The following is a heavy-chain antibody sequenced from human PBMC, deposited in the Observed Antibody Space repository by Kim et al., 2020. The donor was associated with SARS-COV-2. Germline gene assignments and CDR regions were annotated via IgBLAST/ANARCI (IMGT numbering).Heavy chain of an antibody. V-gene: IGHV4-34*01. Sequence: SETLSLTCAFYGGSLSGYYYTWIRQPPGKGLEWIAEINHSGSTNYSPSLKSGVATSKDTSKNQLSLKVTSVTAADTAVSYCARGSRGDVVVLFEVVVDYWGQGTLVTVSS. J-gene: IGHJ4*02. D-gene: IGHD2-2*01. CDR2: INHSGST. CDR1: GGSLSGYY. CDR3: ARGSRGDVVVLFEVVVDY.